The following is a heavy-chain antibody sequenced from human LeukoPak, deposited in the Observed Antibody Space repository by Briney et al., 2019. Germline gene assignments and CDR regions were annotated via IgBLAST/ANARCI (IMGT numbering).Heavy chain of an antibody. V-gene: IGHV3-7*01. CDR3: ARPPYSSSSDY. CDR1: GFTFSSYW. CDR2: IKQDGSEK. Sequence: GGSLRLSCAASGFTFSSYWMSWVRQAPGKGVEGVADIKQDGSEKYYVESVKGRFTISRDNAKNSLYLQMNSLRAEDTAVYYCARPPYSSSSDYWGQGTLVTVSS. J-gene: IGHJ4*02. D-gene: IGHD6-6*01.